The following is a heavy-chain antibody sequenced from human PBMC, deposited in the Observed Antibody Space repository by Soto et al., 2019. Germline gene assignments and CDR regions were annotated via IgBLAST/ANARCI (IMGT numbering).Heavy chain of an antibody. D-gene: IGHD2-15*01. V-gene: IGHV4-34*01. CDR1: GGSFSGHY. Sequence: SLTCAVYGGSFSGHYWSWIRQPPGKGLEWIGEINHSGSTNYNPSLKSRVTISVDTSKNQFSLKLSSVTAADTAVYYCARPRYCSGGSCYFRGENWFDPWGQGTQVTVSS. CDR2: INHSGST. J-gene: IGHJ5*02. CDR3: ARPRYCSGGSCYFRGENWFDP.